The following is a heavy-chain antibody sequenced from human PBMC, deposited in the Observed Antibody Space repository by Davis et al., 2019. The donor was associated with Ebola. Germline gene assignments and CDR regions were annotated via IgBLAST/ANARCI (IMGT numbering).Heavy chain of an antibody. CDR2: ISSSSSYI. CDR1: GFTFSSYS. D-gene: IGHD6-19*01. J-gene: IGHJ3*02. V-gene: IGHV3-21*01. CDR3: ARFGGISAVAGTLPRTLNAFDI. Sequence: GESLKISCAASGFTFSSYSMNWVRQAPGKGLEWVSSISSSSSYIYYADSVKGRFTISRDNAKNSLYLQMNSLRAEDTAVYYCARFGGISAVAGTLPRTLNAFDIWGQGTMVTVSS.